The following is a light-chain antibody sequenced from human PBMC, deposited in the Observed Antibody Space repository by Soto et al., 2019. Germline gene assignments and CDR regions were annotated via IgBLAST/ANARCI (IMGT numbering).Light chain of an antibody. Sequence: EIVLTQSPGTLSLSPGERATLSCRVSQSVSYFLAWYQQKPGQAPRLLIYDASNRATGTPARFSGSGSGTDFTLTISSLEPEDFAVYYGQQRINWSPLTCCGGIKVDIK. CDR2: DAS. CDR1: QSVSYF. V-gene: IGKV3-11*01. CDR3: QQRINWSPLT. J-gene: IGKJ4*01.